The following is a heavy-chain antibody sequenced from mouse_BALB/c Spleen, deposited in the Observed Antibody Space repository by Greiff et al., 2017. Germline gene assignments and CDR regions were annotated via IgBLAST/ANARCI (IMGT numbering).Heavy chain of an antibody. J-gene: IGHJ4*01. CDR1: GFTFSSFG. CDR3: ARGWDY. V-gene: IGHV5-17*02. CDR2: ISSGSSTI. Sequence: EVQLVESGGGLVQPGGSRKLSCAASGFTFSSFGMHWVRQAPEKGLEWVAYISSGSSTIYYADTVKGRFTISRDNPKNTLFLQMTSLRSEDTAMYYCARGWDYWGQGTSVTVSS.